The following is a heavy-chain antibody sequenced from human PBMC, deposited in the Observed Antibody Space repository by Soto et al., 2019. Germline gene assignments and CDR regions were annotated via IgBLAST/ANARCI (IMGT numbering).Heavy chain of an antibody. CDR1: GGCISSSSYY. Sequence: SETLSLTCTVSGGCISSSSYYWGWIRHPPGKGLEWIGSIYYSGSTYYNPSLKSRVTISVDTSKNQFSLKLSSVTAADTAVYYCAINGYCTNGVCYYLGYWGQGTLVTVSS. D-gene: IGHD2-8*01. CDR3: AINGYCTNGVCYYLGY. V-gene: IGHV4-39*01. J-gene: IGHJ4*02. CDR2: IYYSGST.